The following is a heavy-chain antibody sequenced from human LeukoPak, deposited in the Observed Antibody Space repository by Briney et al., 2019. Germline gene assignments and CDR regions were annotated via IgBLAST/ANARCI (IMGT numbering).Heavy chain of an antibody. CDR3: ARLYYSASGYPDY. D-gene: IGHD3-22*01. Sequence: GESLKISCKGSGFSFTTYWIVWVRQMPGKGLEWMGIIYPDDSDTRYSPSFQGQVTISVDKSISTAYLQWSSLKASDTAMYYCARLYYSASGYPDYWGQGTLVTVSS. CDR1: GFSFTTYW. J-gene: IGHJ4*02. V-gene: IGHV5-51*01. CDR2: IYPDDSDT.